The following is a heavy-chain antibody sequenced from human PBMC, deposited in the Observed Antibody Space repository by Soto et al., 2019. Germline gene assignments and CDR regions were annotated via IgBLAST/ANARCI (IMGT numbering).Heavy chain of an antibody. Sequence: ASVKVSCKASGYTFTSYGISWVRQAPGQGLEWMGWISAYNGNTNYAQKLQGRVTMTTDTSTSTAYMELRSLRSDDTAVYYCARETHDILTGYADYWGQGTLVTVSS. J-gene: IGHJ4*02. V-gene: IGHV1-18*01. CDR2: ISAYNGNT. CDR3: ARETHDILTGYADY. D-gene: IGHD3-9*01. CDR1: GYTFTSYG.